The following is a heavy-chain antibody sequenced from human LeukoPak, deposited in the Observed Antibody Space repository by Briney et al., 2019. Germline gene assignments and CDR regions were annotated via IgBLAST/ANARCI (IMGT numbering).Heavy chain of an antibody. Sequence: SETLSLTCTVSGGSISSTTNYWGWIRQPPGTGLEWIGSIYYSGSTQYNPSLKSRVTMSVDTSKNQFSLKLSSVTAADTAVYYCARGTYTYYDILTGYSPFWFDPWGQGTLVTVSS. CDR1: GGSISSTTNY. D-gene: IGHD3-9*01. CDR2: IYYSGST. V-gene: IGHV4-39*07. CDR3: ARGTYTYYDILTGYSPFWFDP. J-gene: IGHJ5*02.